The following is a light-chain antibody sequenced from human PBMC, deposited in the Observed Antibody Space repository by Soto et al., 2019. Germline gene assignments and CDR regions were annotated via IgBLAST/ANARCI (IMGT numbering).Light chain of an antibody. V-gene: IGKV3-20*01. J-gene: IGKJ4*01. CDR2: VAS. CDR1: QSVSSGY. CDR3: QQYSSSPA. Sequence: EIVLTQSPGTLSLSPGERATLSCRASQSVSSGYLAWYQHKPGQAPRLLIYVASSRATGIPDRFSGSGAGTDFTLTISRLEPEDFAEYYCQQYSSSPAFGGGTKVEIK.